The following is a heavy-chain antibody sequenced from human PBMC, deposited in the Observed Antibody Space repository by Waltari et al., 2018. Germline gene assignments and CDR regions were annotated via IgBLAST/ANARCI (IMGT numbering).Heavy chain of an antibody. CDR1: GSISSTTYY. CDR3: ERRSRACGNFAFGAVDI. V-gene: IGHV4-39*01. Sequence: QLQLQESGPGLVKPSETLSLTCTVSGSISSTTYYWGWIRQPPGKGLGWIGSMSSSGHTYESSCLRIRVTSSMDTSKNRCSLRLSSVTAADTAVYCFERRSRACGNFAFGAVDIWGRGTMVIVSS. CDR2: MSSSGHT. D-gene: IGHD1-26*01. J-gene: IGHJ3*02.